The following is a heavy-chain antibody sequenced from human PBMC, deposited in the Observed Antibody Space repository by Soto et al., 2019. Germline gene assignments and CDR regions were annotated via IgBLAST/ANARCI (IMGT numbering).Heavy chain of an antibody. V-gene: IGHV3-21*01. Sequence: GGSLRLSCAASGFTFSSYSMNWVRQAPGKGLEWVSSISSSSSYIYYADSVKGRFTISRDNAKNSLYLQMNSLRAEDTAVYYCARGRIAEYCSSTSCYVHWFDPWGQGTLVTVSS. D-gene: IGHD2-2*01. CDR3: ARGRIAEYCSSTSCYVHWFDP. J-gene: IGHJ5*02. CDR1: GFTFSSYS. CDR2: ISSSSSYI.